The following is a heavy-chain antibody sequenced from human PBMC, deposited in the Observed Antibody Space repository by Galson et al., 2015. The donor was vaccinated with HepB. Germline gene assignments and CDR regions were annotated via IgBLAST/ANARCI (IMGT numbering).Heavy chain of an antibody. CDR2: ISGSGGST. V-gene: IGHV3-23*01. Sequence: SLRLSCAASGFTFSSYAMSWVRQAPGKGLEWVSAISGSGGSTYYADSVKGRFTISRDNSKNTLYLQVNSLRAEDTAVYYCARGEDSSSWITYFDLWGQGTLVTVSS. CDR3: ARGEDSSSWITYFDL. J-gene: IGHJ4*02. CDR1: GFTFSSYA. D-gene: IGHD6-13*01.